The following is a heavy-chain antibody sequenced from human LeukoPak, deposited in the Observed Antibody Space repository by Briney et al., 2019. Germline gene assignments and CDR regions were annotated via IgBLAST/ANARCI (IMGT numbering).Heavy chain of an antibody. D-gene: IGHD1-7*01. Sequence: ASVKVSCKASAYTFTDYYMHWVRQAPGQGLEWMGWINPNGGGTYYAQKFRDRVTMTRDTSINTAYMELSRLRSDDTAMYYCAREGAPRITGTTNPFDPWGQGTLVTVSS. CDR1: AYTFTDYY. CDR3: AREGAPRITGTTNPFDP. CDR2: INPNGGGT. J-gene: IGHJ5*02. V-gene: IGHV1-2*02.